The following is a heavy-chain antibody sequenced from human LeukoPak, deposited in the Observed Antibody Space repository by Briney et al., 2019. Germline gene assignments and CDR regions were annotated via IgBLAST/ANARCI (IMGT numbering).Heavy chain of an antibody. D-gene: IGHD3-9*01. CDR2: ISGSGGRT. CDR1: GFTFSTYA. CDR3: ANVRYFDWYYFDY. Sequence: GGSLRLSCAASGFTFSTYAVNWVRQAPGKGLDWVSGISGSGGRTYYADSVKGRFTISRDNSKNTLYLQMNSLRVEDTAVYYCANVRYFDWYYFDYWGQGALVTVSS. J-gene: IGHJ4*02. V-gene: IGHV3-23*01.